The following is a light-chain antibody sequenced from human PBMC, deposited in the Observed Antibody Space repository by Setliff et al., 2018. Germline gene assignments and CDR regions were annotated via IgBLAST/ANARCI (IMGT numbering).Light chain of an antibody. Sequence: GGRATLSCRASQSVGTNLAWYQQKPGQAPRLLIYGTSTRATGIPARFSASGSGTDFTLTISSLQSEDFAVYYCLQGYDWPSTFGGGTKVDIK. J-gene: IGKJ4*01. V-gene: IGKV3-15*01. CDR1: QSVGTN. CDR3: LQGYDWPST. CDR2: GTS.